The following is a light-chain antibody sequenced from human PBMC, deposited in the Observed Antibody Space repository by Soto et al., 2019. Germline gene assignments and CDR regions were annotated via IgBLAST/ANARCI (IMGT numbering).Light chain of an antibody. Sequence: QSALTQPASVSGSPGQSITISCTGTSDDIGANNYVSWYQHHPGNATKILIYKAAQRPSGLSRLCSGYKSGNTASRTISVLQAEDEADYFCTSYTSASTIVFGGGTKLTVL. CDR1: SDDIGANNY. J-gene: IGLJ2*01. CDR3: TSYTSASTIV. CDR2: KAA. V-gene: IGLV2-14*01.